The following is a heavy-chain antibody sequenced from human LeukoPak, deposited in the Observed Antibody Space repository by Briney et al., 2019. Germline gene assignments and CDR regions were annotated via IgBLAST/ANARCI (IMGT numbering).Heavy chain of an antibody. CDR2: ISYDGSNK. J-gene: IGHJ4*02. CDR1: GFTLSAYG. CDR3: ARGGFRGYYLDY. Sequence: GGSLRLSCADSGFTLSAYGMHWVRQAPGKELEWVAVISYDGSNKYYADSVKGRFTISRDNSKNTLYLQMISLRAEDTAVYYCARGGFRGYYLDYWGQGTLVTVSS. V-gene: IGHV3-30*03. D-gene: IGHD3-10*01.